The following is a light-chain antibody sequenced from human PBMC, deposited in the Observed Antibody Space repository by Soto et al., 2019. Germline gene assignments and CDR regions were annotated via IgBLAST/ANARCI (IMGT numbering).Light chain of an antibody. Sequence: DIVMTQSPLSLPVTPGEPASISCRSSQSLVHRNGYNYLDWYLQKPGQAPQLLIYLGSNRASGVPDRFSGSGSGTDFTLKISRVEADDVGLYYCMQALETPLTFGPGTRVEIK. V-gene: IGKV2-28*01. CDR3: MQALETPLT. J-gene: IGKJ3*01. CDR2: LGS. CDR1: QSLVHRNGYNY.